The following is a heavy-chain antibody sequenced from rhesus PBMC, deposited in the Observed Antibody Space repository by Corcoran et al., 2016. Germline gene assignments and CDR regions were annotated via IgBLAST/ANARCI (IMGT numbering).Heavy chain of an antibody. CDR3: ARQWGIVVIIGYFDL. J-gene: IGHJ2*01. V-gene: IGHV4-99*01. D-gene: IGHD3-28*01. CDR2: ISGSSGST. CDR1: GYSISSGYY. Sequence: QVQLQESGPGLVKPSETLSLTCAVSGYSISSGYYWGWIRQPPGKGLESIGYISGSSGSTYYNPSLKSRVTISIETSKNQFGLKLSSGAAADTAVYYCARQWGIVVIIGYFDLWGPGTPITSSS.